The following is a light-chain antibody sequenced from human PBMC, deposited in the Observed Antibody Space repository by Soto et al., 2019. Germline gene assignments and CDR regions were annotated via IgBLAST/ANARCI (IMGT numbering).Light chain of an antibody. Sequence: QSVLTQPPSASGTPGQRVSISCSGGSSNIGSTSVDWYQQVPGMAPKLLIYSNDQRPSGVTDRISGSKSGTSGSLVISGLQAEDEADYFCATWDYNLIGVVFGGGTQLTVL. CDR3: ATWDYNLIGVV. CDR1: SSNIGSTS. V-gene: IGLV1-44*01. CDR2: SND. J-gene: IGLJ2*01.